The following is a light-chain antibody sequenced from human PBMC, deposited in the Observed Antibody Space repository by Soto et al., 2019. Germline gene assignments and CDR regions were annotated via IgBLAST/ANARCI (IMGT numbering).Light chain of an antibody. J-gene: IGKJ1*01. V-gene: IGKV1-9*01. CDR3: QQYSTYWT. CDR2: AAS. Sequence: IQLTQSPSSLSASVGNRVTITCRASQGISNFLAWYQQKPGKAPKLLIYAASTLQSGVPSRFSGSGSGTEFTLTITSLQPDDSATYYCQQYSTYWTFGLGTKVDIK. CDR1: QGISNF.